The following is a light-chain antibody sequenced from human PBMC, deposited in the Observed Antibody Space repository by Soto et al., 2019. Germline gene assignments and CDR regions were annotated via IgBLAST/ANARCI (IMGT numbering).Light chain of an antibody. J-gene: IGLJ2*01. Sequence: QSALTQPASVSGSPGQSITIPCTGTSSDVGRYNYVSWYQQHPGKAPKLTIYEVSNRPSGVSNRFSDSKSANTASLTISGLQAEDEADYYCSSYTRSSTVVFGGGTQLTVL. CDR3: SSYTRSSTVV. CDR2: EVS. V-gene: IGLV2-14*01. CDR1: SSDVGRYNY.